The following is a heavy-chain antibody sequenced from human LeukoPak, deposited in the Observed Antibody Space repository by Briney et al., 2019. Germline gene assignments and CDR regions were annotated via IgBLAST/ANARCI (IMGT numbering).Heavy chain of an antibody. CDR1: GGSISSYY. V-gene: IGHV4-4*07. D-gene: IGHD3-22*01. CDR3: ARDAAIFDSSGYYFLW. J-gene: IGHJ4*02. Sequence: SETLSLTCTVSGGSISSYYWSWIRQPAGKGLEWIGCIYTSGSTNYNPSLKSRVTMSVDTSKNQFSLKLSSVTAADTAVYYCARDAAIFDSSGYYFLWWGQGALVTVSS. CDR2: IYTSGST.